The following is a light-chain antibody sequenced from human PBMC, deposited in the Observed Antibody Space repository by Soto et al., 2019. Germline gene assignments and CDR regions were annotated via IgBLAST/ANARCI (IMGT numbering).Light chain of an antibody. Sequence: DIQLTQSPSFLSASVGDRVTITCRASQGISSYLAWYQQKPGKAPEILIYAASTLQSGVPSRFSGSGSGTDFTPPTSSLQPADSATNYCRQHNPYPPCTFGQGTKVEIK. CDR3: RQHNPYPPCT. CDR1: QGISSY. CDR2: AAS. V-gene: IGKV1-9*01. J-gene: IGKJ1*01.